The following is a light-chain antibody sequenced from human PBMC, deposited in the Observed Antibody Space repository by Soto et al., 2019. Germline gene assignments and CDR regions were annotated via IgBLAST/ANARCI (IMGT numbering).Light chain of an antibody. J-gene: IGLJ1*01. CDR2: AVR. V-gene: IGLV2-14*01. CDR1: SSDVGGYNY. Sequence: QSVLTQPASVSGSPGQSITISCTGTSSDVGGYNYVSWYQQHPGKAPKLMISAVRNRPSGVSNRFSGSKSGNTASLTISGLQPEDEADYYCTSYTSSSTYVFGTGTKVTVL. CDR3: TSYTSSSTYV.